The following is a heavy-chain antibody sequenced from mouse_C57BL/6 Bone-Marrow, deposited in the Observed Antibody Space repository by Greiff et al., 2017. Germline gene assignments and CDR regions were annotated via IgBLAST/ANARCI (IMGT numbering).Heavy chain of an antibody. J-gene: IGHJ1*03. D-gene: IGHD1-1*01. CDR3: ARSDYYGSSSLNWYFDV. V-gene: IGHV1-50*01. CDR2: IDPSDSNT. CDR1: GYTFTSYW. Sequence: QVQLQQPGAELVKPGASVKLSCKASGYTFTSYWMQWVKQRPGQGLEWIGEIDPSDSNTNYNQKFKGKATLTVDTSSSTAYMQLSSLTSEDSAVYYCARSDYYGSSSLNWYFDVWGTGTTVTVSS.